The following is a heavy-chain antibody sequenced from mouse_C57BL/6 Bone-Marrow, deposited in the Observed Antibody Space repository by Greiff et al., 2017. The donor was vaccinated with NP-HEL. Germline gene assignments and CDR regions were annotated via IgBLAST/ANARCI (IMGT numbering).Heavy chain of an antibody. CDR3: AGPPYYYGSSSFAY. D-gene: IGHD1-1*01. Sequence: QVQLQQSGAELARPGASVKLSCKASGYTFTSYGISWVKQRTGQGLEWIGEIYPRSGNTYYNEKFKGKATLTADKSSSTAYMELRSLTSEDSAVYFCAGPPYYYGSSSFAYWGQGTLVTVSA. CDR2: IYPRSGNT. J-gene: IGHJ3*01. V-gene: IGHV1-81*01. CDR1: GYTFTSYG.